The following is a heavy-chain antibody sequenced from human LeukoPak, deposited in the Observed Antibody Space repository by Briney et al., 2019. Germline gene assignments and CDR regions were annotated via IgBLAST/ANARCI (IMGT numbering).Heavy chain of an antibody. CDR3: AREINAVAPS. J-gene: IGHJ5*02. D-gene: IGHD6-19*01. CDR1: GFTFSSYS. Sequence: PGGSLRLSCAASGFTFSSYSLNWVRQAPGKGLEWVSSISSSSSYIYYAGSVKGRFTISRDNAKNSLYLQMNSLRAEDTAVYYCAREINAVAPSWGQGTLVTVSS. V-gene: IGHV3-21*01. CDR2: ISSSSSYI.